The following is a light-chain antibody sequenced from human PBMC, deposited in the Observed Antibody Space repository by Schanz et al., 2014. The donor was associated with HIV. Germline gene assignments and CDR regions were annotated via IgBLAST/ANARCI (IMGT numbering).Light chain of an antibody. CDR3: QRYDNYPWT. CDR2: KAS. CDR1: QSMSSW. V-gene: IGKV1-5*03. J-gene: IGKJ1*01. Sequence: DIQMTQSPSSLSASVGDRVTITCRASQSMSSWLAWYQQKPGKAPKLLISKASNLESGVPSRFSGSGSGTEFTLTISSLQPDDFATYYCQRYDNYPWTFGQGTKVEFK.